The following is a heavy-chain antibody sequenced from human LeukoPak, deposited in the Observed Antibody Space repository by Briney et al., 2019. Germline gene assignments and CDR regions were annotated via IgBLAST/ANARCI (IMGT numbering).Heavy chain of an antibody. CDR3: AREPSGSPVDAFDI. CDR1: GGSISSGGYY. D-gene: IGHD1-26*01. J-gene: IGHJ3*02. Sequence: SETLSLTCTVSGGSISSGGYYWSWIRQHPGKGLEWIGYIYYSGSTYYNPSLKGRVTISVDTSKNQFSLKLSSVTAADTAVYYCAREPSGSPVDAFDIWGQGTMVTVSS. CDR2: IYYSGST. V-gene: IGHV4-31*03.